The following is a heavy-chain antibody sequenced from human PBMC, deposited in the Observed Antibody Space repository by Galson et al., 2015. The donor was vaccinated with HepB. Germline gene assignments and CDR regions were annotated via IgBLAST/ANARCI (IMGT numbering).Heavy chain of an antibody. J-gene: IGHJ3*01. D-gene: IGHD3-22*01. CDR2: INLDGSER. V-gene: IGHV3-7*03. Sequence: SLRLSCAASGFTFSYFWMSWVRQAPGKGLEWVANINLDGSERYYVDSVKGRFTISRDNAQNSLCLQMNSLRAEDTAVYYCAREHYYDSSGSYIGAFDFWGQGTMVTDSS. CDR3: AREHYYDSSGSYIGAFDF. CDR1: GFTFSYFW.